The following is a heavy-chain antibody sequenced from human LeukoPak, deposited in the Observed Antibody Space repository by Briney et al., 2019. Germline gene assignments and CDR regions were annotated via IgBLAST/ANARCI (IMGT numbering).Heavy chain of an antibody. CDR1: GGSIGGNSY. V-gene: IGHV4-61*01. J-gene: IGHJ4*02. Sequence: PSETLSLTCTVSGGSIGGNSYWSWIRQPPGRGPEWIGHISNSGSTYYSPSLSSRVTISLDTSKNQFSLKLRSVTAADTAVYYCARGGASSIPLDYWGRGTLVTVSS. D-gene: IGHD1-26*01. CDR2: ISNSGST. CDR3: ARGGASSIPLDY.